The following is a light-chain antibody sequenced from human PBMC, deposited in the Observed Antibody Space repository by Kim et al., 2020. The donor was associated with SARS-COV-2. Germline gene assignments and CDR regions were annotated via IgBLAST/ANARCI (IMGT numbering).Light chain of an antibody. CDR2: QGN. J-gene: IGLJ1*01. Sequence: SYELTPPSVSVSPGQTASITCSGDKLGDKYPCWYQQKPGQSPVLVIYQGNKRPSGIPERFSGSNSGNTATLTISGTQAMDEADYYCQAWDSSTPYVFGTGTKVTVL. V-gene: IGLV3-1*01. CDR3: QAWDSSTPYV. CDR1: KLGDKY.